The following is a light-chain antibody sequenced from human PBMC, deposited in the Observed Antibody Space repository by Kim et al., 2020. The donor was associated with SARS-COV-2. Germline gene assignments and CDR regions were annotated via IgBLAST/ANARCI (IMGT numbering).Light chain of an antibody. J-gene: IGKJ1*01. Sequence: DIQMTQSPSTLSAFVGDSVTITCRASQSISNWLAWYQQKPGKAPKLLIYKASSLESGVPSRFSGSGSGTEFTLTISSLQPDDFATYYCQKYKTYWTFTQGTKVDIK. V-gene: IGKV1-5*03. CDR1: QSISNW. CDR2: KAS. CDR3: QKYKTYWT.